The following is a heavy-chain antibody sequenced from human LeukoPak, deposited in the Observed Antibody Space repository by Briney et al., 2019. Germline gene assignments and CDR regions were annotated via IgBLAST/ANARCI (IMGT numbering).Heavy chain of an antibody. J-gene: IGHJ6*03. D-gene: IGHD2/OR15-2a*01. CDR1: GGTFSNYA. CDR3: ARPRFPYYRLSGADYQYMDV. Sequence: ASVKVSCKASGGTFSNYAINWVRQAPGQGLEWMGGIILIFGTTNHAQQFQGRVSITADKSTSTAYMELSSLRSEDTAVYYCARPRFPYYRLSGADYQYMDVWGKGTTVTVSS. V-gene: IGHV1-69*06. CDR2: IILIFGTT.